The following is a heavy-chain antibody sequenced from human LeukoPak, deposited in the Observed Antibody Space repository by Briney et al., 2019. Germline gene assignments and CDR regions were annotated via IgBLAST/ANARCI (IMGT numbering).Heavy chain of an antibody. D-gene: IGHD2-15*01. CDR2: INHSGST. Sequence: SETLSLTCAVYGGSFSGYYWSWTRQPPGKGLEWIGEINHSGSTNYNPSLKSRVTISVDTSKNQFSLKLSSVTAADTAVYYCARGGYQEYYFDYWGQGTLVTVSS. J-gene: IGHJ4*02. CDR1: GGSFSGYY. CDR3: ARGGYQEYYFDY. V-gene: IGHV4-34*01.